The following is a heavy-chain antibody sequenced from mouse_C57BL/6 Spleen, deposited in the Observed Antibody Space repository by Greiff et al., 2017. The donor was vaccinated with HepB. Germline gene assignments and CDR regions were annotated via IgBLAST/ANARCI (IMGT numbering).Heavy chain of an antibody. CDR1: GYAFSSSW. J-gene: IGHJ1*03. CDR3: ARSYYGSSYVDWYFDV. V-gene: IGHV1-82*01. D-gene: IGHD1-1*01. Sequence: VKLQQSGPELVKPGASVKISCKASGYAFSSSWMNWVKQRPGKGLEWIGRIYPGDGDTNYNGKFKGKATLTADKSSSTAYMQLSSLTSEDSAVYFCARSYYGSSYVDWYFDVWGTGTTVTVSS. CDR2: IYPGDGDT.